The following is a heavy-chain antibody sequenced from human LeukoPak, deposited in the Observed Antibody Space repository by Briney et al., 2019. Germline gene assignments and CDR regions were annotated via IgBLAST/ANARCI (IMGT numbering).Heavy chain of an antibody. CDR3: AKDHSNWYFDL. Sequence: GGSLRLSCAASGFTFSSYAMSWVRQAPGKGLEWVSAISGTGSGTYYADSVKGRFTISRDNSKDALYLQMNSLRAEDTALYYCAKDHSNWYFDLWGRGTLLTVSS. CDR2: ISGTGSGT. V-gene: IGHV3-23*01. J-gene: IGHJ2*01. CDR1: GFTFSSYA.